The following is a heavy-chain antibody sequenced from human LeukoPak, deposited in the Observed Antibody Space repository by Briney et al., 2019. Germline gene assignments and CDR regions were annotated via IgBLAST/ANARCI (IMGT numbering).Heavy chain of an antibody. CDR1: GFTLSSYG. V-gene: IGHV3-33*01. CDR2: IWYDGSNK. J-gene: IGHJ4*02. CDR3: ARVGTYQASDY. Sequence: PGRSLRLSCAASGFTLSSYGMHWVRQAPGKGLEWVAVIWYDGSNKYYADSVKGRFTISRDNSKNTLYLQMNSLRAEDTAVYYCARVGTYQASDYWGQGTLVTVSS. D-gene: IGHD2-2*01.